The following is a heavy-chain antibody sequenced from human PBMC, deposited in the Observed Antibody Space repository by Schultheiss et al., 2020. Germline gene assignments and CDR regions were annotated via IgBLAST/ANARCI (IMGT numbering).Heavy chain of an antibody. Sequence: ASVKVSCKASGYTFTSYYMHWVRQAPGQGLEWMGIINPSGGSTSYAQKFQGRVTMTRDTSTSTVYMELSSLRSEDTAVYYCARNGAPPYGMDVWGQGTTVNGYS. V-gene: IGHV1-46*01. J-gene: IGHJ6*02. D-gene: IGHD2-8*01. CDR2: INPSGGST. CDR3: ARNGAPPYGMDV. CDR1: GYTFTSYY.